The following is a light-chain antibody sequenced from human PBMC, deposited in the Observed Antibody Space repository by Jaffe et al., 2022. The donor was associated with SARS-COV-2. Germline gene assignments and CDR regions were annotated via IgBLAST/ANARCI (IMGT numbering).Light chain of an antibody. CDR2: NNN. Sequence: QSVLTQPPSASGTPGQRVIISCSGSSSNIGSNTVDWYQQLPGTAPKLLIYNNNQRPSGVPDRFSGSKSGTSASLAISGLQSEDEANYYCAVRDDTLNGPEFGGGTKLTVL. V-gene: IGLV1-44*01. CDR3: AVRDDTLNGPE. CDR1: SSNIGSNT. J-gene: IGLJ2*01.